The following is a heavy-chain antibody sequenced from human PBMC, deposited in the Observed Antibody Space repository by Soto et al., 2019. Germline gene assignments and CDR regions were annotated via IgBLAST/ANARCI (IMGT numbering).Heavy chain of an antibody. CDR1: GGSISSSNW. Sequence: SETLSLTCAVSGGSISSSNWWSWVREPPGKGLEWIGEIYHSGSTNYNPSLKSRVTISVDKSKNQFSLKLSSVTAADTAVYYCARRPGKYYYDGSGPWRMAFDIWGQGTMVTVS. D-gene: IGHD3-22*01. J-gene: IGHJ3*02. CDR2: IYHSGST. V-gene: IGHV4-4*02. CDR3: ARRPGKYYYDGSGPWRMAFDI.